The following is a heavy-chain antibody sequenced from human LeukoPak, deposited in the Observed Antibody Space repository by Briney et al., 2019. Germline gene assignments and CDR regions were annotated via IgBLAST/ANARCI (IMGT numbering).Heavy chain of an antibody. V-gene: IGHV3-7*01. Sequence: PGGSLRLSCAGYGITLSERWMNWVRPVPGKGLEWVANIKQDGSEKKYVDAVKGQFTISRDNAKNSLYLQMNSLRAEDTAVYYCARDVGSGYVPYYYGMDVWGQGTTVTVSS. J-gene: IGHJ6*02. CDR2: IKQDGSEK. D-gene: IGHD5-12*01. CDR1: GITLSERW. CDR3: ARDVGSGYVPYYYGMDV.